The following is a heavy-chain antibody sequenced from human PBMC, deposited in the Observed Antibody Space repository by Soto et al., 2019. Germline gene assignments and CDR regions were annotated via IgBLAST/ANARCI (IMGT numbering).Heavy chain of an antibody. V-gene: IGHV4-31*03. D-gene: IGHD4-4*01. J-gene: IGHJ6*02. CDR2: IYYSGST. CDR1: GGSISSGGYY. CDR3: ARVDYRDNYYGMDV. Sequence: PSETLSLPCTVSGGSISSGGYYWSWIRQHPGRGLEWIGYIYYSGSTYYNPSLKSRVTISVDTSKNQFSLKLSSVTAADTAVYYCARVDYRDNYYGMDVWGQGTTVTVSS.